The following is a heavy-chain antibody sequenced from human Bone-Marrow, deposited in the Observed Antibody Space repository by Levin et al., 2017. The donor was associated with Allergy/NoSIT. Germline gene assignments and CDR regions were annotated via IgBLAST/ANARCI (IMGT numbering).Heavy chain of an antibody. J-gene: IGHJ2*01. D-gene: IGHD2-21*02. CDR1: GFTFDTSV. CDR3: AKDRSGGDPWFFDL. Sequence: SGGSLRLSCVASGFTFDTSVVHWVRQAPGKGLEWVALISYDGNKNSYAASVKGRFIISRDKSNNTVYLQLSSLRHEDTAVYYCAKDRSGGDPWFFDLWGGGTLVTVSS. CDR2: ISYDGNKN. V-gene: IGHV3-30*18.